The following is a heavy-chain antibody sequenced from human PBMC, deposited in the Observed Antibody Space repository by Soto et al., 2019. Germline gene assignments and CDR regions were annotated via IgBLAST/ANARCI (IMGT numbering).Heavy chain of an antibody. CDR1: GYTFTSYA. Sequence: QVQLVQSGAEVKKPGASVKVSCKASGYTFTSYAMHWVRQAPGQRLEWMGWINAGNGNTKYSQKFQGRVTITRDTTARTAYMELSSLRPEGTAVYYCARDMGFGLSDYWGQGTLVTVSS. CDR2: INAGNGNT. D-gene: IGHD3-10*01. J-gene: IGHJ4*02. CDR3: ARDMGFGLSDY. V-gene: IGHV1-3*01.